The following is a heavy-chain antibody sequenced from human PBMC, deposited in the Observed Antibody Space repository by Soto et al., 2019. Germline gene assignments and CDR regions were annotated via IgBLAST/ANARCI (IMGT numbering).Heavy chain of an antibody. D-gene: IGHD4-17*01. V-gene: IGHV3-15*07. CDR3: TTPYCDYARYYYVMDV. CDR1: GFTFSNAW. CDR2: IKSKTDGGTT. J-gene: IGHJ6*04. Sequence: GGSLRLSCAASGFTFSNAWMNWVRQAPGKGLEWVGRIKSKTDGGTTDYAAPVKGRFTISRDDSKNTLYLQMNSLKTEDTAVYYCTTPYCDYARYYYVMDVCRKATTVTLSS.